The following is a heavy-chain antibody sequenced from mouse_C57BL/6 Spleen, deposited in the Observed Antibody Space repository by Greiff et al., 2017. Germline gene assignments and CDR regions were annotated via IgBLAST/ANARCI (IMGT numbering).Heavy chain of an antibody. CDR2: IYPSDSET. Sequence: VQLQQPGAELVRPGSSVKLSCKASGYTFTSYWMDWVKQRPGQGLEWIGNIYPSDSETHYNQKFKDKATLTVDKSSSTAYMQLSSLTSEDSAVYYWARRAGDFFAYWGQGTTLTVSS. V-gene: IGHV1-61*01. CDR3: ARRAGDFFAY. J-gene: IGHJ2*01. CDR1: GYTFTSYW. D-gene: IGHD3-1*01.